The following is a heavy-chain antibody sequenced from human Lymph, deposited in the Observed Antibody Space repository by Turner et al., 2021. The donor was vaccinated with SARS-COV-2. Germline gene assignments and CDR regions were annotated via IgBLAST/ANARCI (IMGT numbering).Heavy chain of an antibody. Sequence: QVQLVQSGAAVKQPGASVKVSCKVSGYTLTELSIHWVRQAPGKGLEWMGGFDPEDGETIYAQKFQGRVTMTEDTSTDTAYMELSSLRSEDTAVYYCATLKSNWKILTGRYYFDFWGQGTLVTVSS. CDR3: ATLKSNWKILTGRYYFDF. J-gene: IGHJ4*02. CDR2: FDPEDGET. V-gene: IGHV1-24*01. D-gene: IGHD1-1*01. CDR1: GYTLTELS.